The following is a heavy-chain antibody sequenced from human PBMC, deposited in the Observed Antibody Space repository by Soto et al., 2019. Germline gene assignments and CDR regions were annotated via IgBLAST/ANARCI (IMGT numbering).Heavy chain of an antibody. D-gene: IGHD2-2*02. J-gene: IGHJ5*02. CDR3: ARGRYCSSTSCYTYNWFDP. CDR2: ISSSSSYI. Sequence: GGSLRLSCAAYGFTFSSYSMNWVRQAPGKGLEWVSSISSSSSYIYYADSVKGRFTISRDNAKNSLYLQMNSLRAEDTAVYYCARGRYCSSTSCYTYNWFDPWGQGTLVTVSS. CDR1: GFTFSSYS. V-gene: IGHV3-21*01.